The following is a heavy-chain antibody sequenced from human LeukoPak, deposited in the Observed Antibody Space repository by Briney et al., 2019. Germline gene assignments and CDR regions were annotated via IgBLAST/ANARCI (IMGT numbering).Heavy chain of an antibody. CDR1: GYSISSGYY. J-gene: IGHJ4*02. D-gene: IGHD4-17*01. CDR2: IYHSGST. Sequence: SSETLSLTCTVSGYSISSGYYWGWIRQPPGKGLEWIGSIYHSGSTYYNPSLKSRVTISVDTSKNQFSLKLSSVTAADTAVYYCAREQPTVTVDYWGQGTLVTVSS. V-gene: IGHV4-38-2*02. CDR3: AREQPTVTVDY.